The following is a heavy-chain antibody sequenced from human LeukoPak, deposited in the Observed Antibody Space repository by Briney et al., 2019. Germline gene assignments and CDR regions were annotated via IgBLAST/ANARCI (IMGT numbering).Heavy chain of an antibody. CDR2: INHSGST. V-gene: IGHV4-34*01. J-gene: IGHJ4*02. D-gene: IGHD3-16*02. CDR1: GGSFSGYY. CDR3: ARGRHYYDYVWGSYRQYYFDY. Sequence: SETLSLTCAVYGGSFSGYYWSWIRQPPGKGLAWIGEINHSGSTNYNPSLKSRVTISVDTSKNQFSLKLSSVTAADTAVYYCARGRHYYDYVWGSYRQYYFDYWGQGTLVTVSS.